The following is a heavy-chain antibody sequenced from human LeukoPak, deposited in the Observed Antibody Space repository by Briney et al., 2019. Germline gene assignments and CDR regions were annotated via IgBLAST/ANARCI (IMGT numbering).Heavy chain of an antibody. V-gene: IGHV5-51*01. D-gene: IGHD6-6*01. CDR2: IYPGESNI. CDR1: GYSFTTYW. J-gene: IGHJ4*02. Sequence: GESLKISCQGSGYSFTTYWIGWVRQMPGKGLEWMGIIYPGESNIRCSPSFQGQVTISADKSISTAYLQWSSLKASDTAMYYCARHISRSSTSSHFDYWGQGTLVTVSS. CDR3: ARHISRSSTSSHFDY.